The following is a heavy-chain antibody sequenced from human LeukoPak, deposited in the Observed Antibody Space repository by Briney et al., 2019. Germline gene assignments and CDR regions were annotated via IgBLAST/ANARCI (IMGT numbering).Heavy chain of an antibody. V-gene: IGHV3-21*01. CDR2: ISSSSSYI. J-gene: IGHJ4*02. CDR1: GFTFSSYS. CDR3: ARDDVDTATEFDY. Sequence: GGSLRLSCAASGFTFSSYSMNWVSQAPGKGLEWVSSISSSSSYIYYADSVKGRFTISRDNAKNSLYLQMNSLRAADTAEYYCARDDVDTATEFDYWGQGTLVTVSS. D-gene: IGHD5-18*01.